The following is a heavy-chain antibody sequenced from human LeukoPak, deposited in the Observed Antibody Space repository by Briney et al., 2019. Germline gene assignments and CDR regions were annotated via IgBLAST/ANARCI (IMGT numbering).Heavy chain of an antibody. D-gene: IGHD3-16*01. CDR1: GDSITGYY. CDR2: IYYTGNT. V-gene: IGHV4-39*07. Sequence: SETLSLTCSVSGDSITGYYWGWIRQPPGKGLEWIGNIYYTGNTYYNSSLKSRVTISVDTSKNQSSLKLSSVTAADTAVYYCARAHMITSYYYYYYMDVWGKGTTVTVSS. J-gene: IGHJ6*03. CDR3: ARAHMITSYYYYYYMDV.